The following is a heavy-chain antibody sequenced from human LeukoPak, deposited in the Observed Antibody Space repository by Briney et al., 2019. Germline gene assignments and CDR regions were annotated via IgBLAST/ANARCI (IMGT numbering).Heavy chain of an antibody. CDR2: FDPEDGET. Sequence: ASVKVSCKVSGYTLTELSMHWVRQAPGKGLEWMGGFDPEDGETIYAQKFQGRVTMIEDTSTDTAYMELSSLRSEDTAVYYCATPSVYSSSWSFDYWGQGTLVTVSS. V-gene: IGHV1-24*01. CDR1: GYTLTELS. J-gene: IGHJ4*02. CDR3: ATPSVYSSSWSFDY. D-gene: IGHD6-13*01.